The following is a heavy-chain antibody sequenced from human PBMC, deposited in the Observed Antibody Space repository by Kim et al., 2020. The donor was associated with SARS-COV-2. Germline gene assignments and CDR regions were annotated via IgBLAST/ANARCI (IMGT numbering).Heavy chain of an antibody. CDR3: VREPNY. CDR2: I. V-gene: IGHV3-11*01. J-gene: IGHJ4*02. Sequence: IKYADSVNGRFTISRDNAKKSLSLQMNSLTPEDTAVYYCVREPNYWGQGTLVTVSS.